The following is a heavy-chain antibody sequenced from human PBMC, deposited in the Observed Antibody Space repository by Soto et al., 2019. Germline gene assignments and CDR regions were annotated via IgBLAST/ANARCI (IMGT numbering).Heavy chain of an antibody. Sequence: QVQLQESGPGLVKPSETLSLTCTVSGGSVSSGSYYWSWIRQPPGKGLEWIGDIYYSGSTNYNPSLKSRVTISVDPSKNQFSLKLSSVTAADTAVYYCARVYCGGDCYFIYSSSYWYFVLWGRGTLVTVSS. V-gene: IGHV4-61*01. J-gene: IGHJ2*01. CDR1: GGSVSSGSYY. CDR3: ARVYCGGDCYFIYSSSYWYFVL. D-gene: IGHD2-21*02. CDR2: IYYSGST.